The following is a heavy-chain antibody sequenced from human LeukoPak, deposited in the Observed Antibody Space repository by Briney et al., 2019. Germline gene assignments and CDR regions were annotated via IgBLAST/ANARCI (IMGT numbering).Heavy chain of an antibody. CDR2: ISAYNGNT. Sequence: ASVKVSCKASGYTFTSYGISWVRQAPGQGLEWMGWISAYNGNTNYARKLQGRVTMTTDTSTSTAYMELRSLRSDDTAVYYCARGVYPVYYYDSSGLMDVWGQGTTVTVSS. CDR1: GYTFTSYG. J-gene: IGHJ6*02. V-gene: IGHV1-18*01. D-gene: IGHD3-22*01. CDR3: ARGVYPVYYYDSSGLMDV.